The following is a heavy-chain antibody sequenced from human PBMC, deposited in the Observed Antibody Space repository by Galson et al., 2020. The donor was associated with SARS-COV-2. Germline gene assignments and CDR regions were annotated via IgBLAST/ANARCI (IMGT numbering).Heavy chain of an antibody. CDR3: ARLYGSGSYHLDH. V-gene: IGHV4-30-4*01. D-gene: IGHD3-10*01. CDR2: VSNGGIT. Sequence: PSQTLSLTCSVSGASISGGEYYFYWIRQPPGQGLEWIGFVSNGGITSYNASLESRVTISVDASKSQFSLKLTSVTAADTAVYYCARLYGSGSYHLDHWGQGTLVTVSS. J-gene: IGHJ4*02. CDR1: GASISGGEYY.